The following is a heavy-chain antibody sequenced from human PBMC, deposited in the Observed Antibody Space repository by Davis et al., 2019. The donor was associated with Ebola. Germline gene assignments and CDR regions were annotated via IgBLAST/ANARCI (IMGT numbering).Heavy chain of an antibody. CDR3: ARDAYYGSGSWHWYFDL. V-gene: IGHV3-21*01. J-gene: IGHJ2*01. D-gene: IGHD3-10*01. CDR2: ISSSSSYI. CDR1: GFTFSSYS. Sequence: GESLKISCAASGFTFSSYSMNWVRQAPGKGLEWVSSISSSSSYIYYADSVKGRFTISRDNAKNSLYLQMNSLRAEDTAVYYCARDAYYGSGSWHWYFDLWGRGTLVTVSS.